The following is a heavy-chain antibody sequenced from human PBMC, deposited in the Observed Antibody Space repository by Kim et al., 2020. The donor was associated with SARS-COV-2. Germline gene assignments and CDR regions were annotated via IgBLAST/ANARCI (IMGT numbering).Heavy chain of an antibody. CDR1: GGTFSSYA. CDR3: ARAGLRYFDLGYYGMDV. D-gene: IGHD3-9*01. Sequence: SVKVSCKASGGTFSSYAISWVRQAPGQGLEWMGGIIPIFGTANYAQKFQGRVTITADKSTSTAYMELSSLRSEDTAVYYCARAGLRYFDLGYYGMDVWGQGTTVTVSS. V-gene: IGHV1-69*06. J-gene: IGHJ6*02. CDR2: IIPIFGTA.